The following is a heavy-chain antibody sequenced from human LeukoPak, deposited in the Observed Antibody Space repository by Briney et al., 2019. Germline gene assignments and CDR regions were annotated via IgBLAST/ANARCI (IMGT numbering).Heavy chain of an antibody. CDR2: ISGSGGST. CDR3: AKDIRVVVMNFDY. J-gene: IGHJ4*02. Sequence: GRSLRLSCAASGFTFSSYAMSWVRQAPGKGLEWVSAISGSGGSTYYADSVKGRFTISRDNSKNTLYLQMNSLRAEDTAVYYCAKDIRVVVMNFDYWGQGTLVTVSS. D-gene: IGHD3-22*01. V-gene: IGHV3-23*01. CDR1: GFTFSSYA.